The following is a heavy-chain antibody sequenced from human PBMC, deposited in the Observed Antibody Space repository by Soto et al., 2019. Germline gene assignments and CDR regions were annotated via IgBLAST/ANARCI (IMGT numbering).Heavy chain of an antibody. D-gene: IGHD5-12*01. CDR2: ISGSGGST. V-gene: IGHV3-23*01. CDR3: AKGGDIVEVGLGYS. CDR1: GFTFSSYA. J-gene: IGHJ4*02. Sequence: EVQLLESGGGLVQPGGSLRLSCAASGFTFSSYAMSWVRQAPGKGLEWVSAISGSGGSTYYADSVKGRFTISRDNSKNTLYLQVNGLRAEDRGVYYCAKGGDIVEVGLGYSWGQGTLVTVSS.